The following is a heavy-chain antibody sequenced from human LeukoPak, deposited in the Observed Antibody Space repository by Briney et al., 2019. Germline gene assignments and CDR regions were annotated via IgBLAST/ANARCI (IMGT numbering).Heavy chain of an antibody. D-gene: IGHD6-6*01. J-gene: IGHJ4*02. CDR2: INHSGST. Sequence: SETLSLTCAVYGGSFSGYYWSWIRQPPGKGLEWIGEINHSGSTNYNPSLKSRVTISVDTSKNQFSLKLSSVTAADTAVYYCASDRIAARVFDYWGQGTLVTVSS. CDR3: ASDRIAARVFDY. V-gene: IGHV4-34*01. CDR1: GGSFSGYY.